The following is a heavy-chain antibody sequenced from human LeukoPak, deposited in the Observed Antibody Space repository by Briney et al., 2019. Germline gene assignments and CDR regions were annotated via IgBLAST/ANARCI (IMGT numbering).Heavy chain of an antibody. CDR1: GFTFSSYW. Sequence: PGGSLRLSCAASGFTFSSYWMSWVRQAPGKGLEWVANIKQDGSEKYYVDSVKGRFTISRDNAKNSLYLQMNSLRAEDTAVYYCARDQPVVVPAAMDYWGQGTLVTVSS. CDR3: ARDQPVVVPAAMDY. D-gene: IGHD2-2*01. J-gene: IGHJ4*02. V-gene: IGHV3-7*01. CDR2: IKQDGSEK.